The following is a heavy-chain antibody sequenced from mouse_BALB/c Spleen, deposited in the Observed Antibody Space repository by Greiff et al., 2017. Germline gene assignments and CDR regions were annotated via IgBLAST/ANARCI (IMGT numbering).Heavy chain of an antibody. J-gene: IGHJ3*01. D-gene: IGHD1-2*01. CDR3: ARDQITTATWFAY. CDR1: GFSLTSYG. CDR2: IWAGGST. Sequence: VQVVESGPGLVAPSQSLSITCTVSGFSLTSYGVHWVRQPPGKGLEWLGVIWAGGSTNYNSALMSRLSISKDNSKSQVFLKMNSLQTDDTAMYYCARDQITTATWFAYWGQGTLVTVSA. V-gene: IGHV2-9*02.